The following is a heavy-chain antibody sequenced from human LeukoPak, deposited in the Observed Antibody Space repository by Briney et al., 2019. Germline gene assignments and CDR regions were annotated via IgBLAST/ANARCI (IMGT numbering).Heavy chain of an antibody. Sequence: ASVKVSCKASGYTLTNYYMHWVRQAPGQGLEWMGIINPSGGSTTYAQKFQGRVTISRNTSISTVYMEVSSLRSEDTAVYYCAREDYYDSGSNDYWGQGTLVTVSS. CDR1: GYTLTNYY. CDR3: AREDYYDSGSNDY. D-gene: IGHD3-22*01. J-gene: IGHJ4*02. V-gene: IGHV1-46*01. CDR2: INPSGGST.